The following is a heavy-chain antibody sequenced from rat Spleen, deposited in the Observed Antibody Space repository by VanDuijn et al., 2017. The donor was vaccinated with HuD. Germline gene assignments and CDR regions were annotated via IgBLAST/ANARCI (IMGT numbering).Heavy chain of an antibody. CDR1: GFSLISHS. Sequence: QVQLKESGPGLVQPSRTLSLICTVSGFSLISHSVHWVRQPPGKGLEWMGGIWGDGSTDYNSVLKSRLSISRDTSKSQVFLKMNNLQTEDTARYFCARSDYASPYYFDYWGQGVMVTVSS. J-gene: IGHJ2*01. CDR3: ARSDYASPYYFDY. V-gene: IGHV2-1*01. D-gene: IGHD1-12*01. CDR2: IWGDGST.